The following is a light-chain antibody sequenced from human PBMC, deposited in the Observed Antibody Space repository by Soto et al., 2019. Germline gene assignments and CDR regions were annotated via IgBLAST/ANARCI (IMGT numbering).Light chain of an antibody. CDR2: GAS. V-gene: IGKV3-20*01. Sequence: ESVLTQSPGTLSLSPGERATLSCRANQSITNNDIAWYRQKRGQAPGLLIYGASRRFNGVPDRFSASGSGTDFTLTINRLESEDFALYVCQRYGTSVRFGQGTRVEI. CDR3: QRYGTSVR. CDR1: QSITNND. J-gene: IGKJ1*01.